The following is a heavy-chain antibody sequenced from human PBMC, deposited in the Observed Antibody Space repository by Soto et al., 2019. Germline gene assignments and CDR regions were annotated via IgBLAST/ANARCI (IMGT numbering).Heavy chain of an antibody. CDR2: IGRSGTNNI. V-gene: IGHV3-11*01. J-gene: IGHJ4*02. D-gene: IGHD1-26*01. Sequence: QVQLVESGGGLVKPGGSLRLSCAASGFTFSDYYMNWIRQAPGKGLEWVSYIGRSGTNNIYYADSVKGRFTISRDNAENSVFLQMNSLRAEDTAVYYCARSRFLGVGPDYWGQGTLVTVSS. CDR1: GFTFSDYY. CDR3: ARSRFLGVGPDY.